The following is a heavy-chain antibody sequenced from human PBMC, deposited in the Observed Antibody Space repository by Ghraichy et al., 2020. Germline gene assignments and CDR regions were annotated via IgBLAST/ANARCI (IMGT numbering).Heavy chain of an antibody. CDR3: ARDSSGWYYFDY. V-gene: IGHV4-34*01. CDR1: GGSFSGYY. J-gene: IGHJ4*02. CDR2: INHSGST. D-gene: IGHD6-19*01. Sequence: TLSLTCAVYGGSFSGYYWSWIRQPPGKGLEWIGEINHSGSTNYNPSLKSRVTISVDTSKNQFSLKLSSVTAADTAVYYCARDSSGWYYFDYWGQGTLVTVSS.